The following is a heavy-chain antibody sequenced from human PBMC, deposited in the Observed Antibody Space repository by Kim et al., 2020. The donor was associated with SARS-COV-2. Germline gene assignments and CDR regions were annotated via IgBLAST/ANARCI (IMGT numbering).Heavy chain of an antibody. CDR1: GGSFSGYY. CDR2: INHSGST. CDR3: ARAPGRYFDWLTHAFDI. V-gene: IGHV4-34*01. J-gene: IGHJ3*02. Sequence: SETLSLTCAVYGGSFSGYYWSWIRQPPGKGLEWIGEINHSGSTNYNPSLKSRVTISVDTSKNQFSLKLSSVTAADTAVYYCARAPGRYFDWLTHAFDIWGQGTMVTVSS. D-gene: IGHD3-9*01.